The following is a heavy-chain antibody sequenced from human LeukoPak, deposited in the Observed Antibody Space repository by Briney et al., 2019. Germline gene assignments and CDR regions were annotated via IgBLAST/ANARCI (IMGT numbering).Heavy chain of an antibody. Sequence: GGSLRLSCAASGFTFSSYAMSWVRQAPGKGLEWVAIISFDGSNKYYADSVKGRFTISRDNSKNTLYLKMNSLRAEDTAVYYCARDPKGGYSYGWGAFDIWGHGTMVTVSS. CDR1: GFTFSSYA. CDR3: ARDPKGGYSYGWGAFDI. V-gene: IGHV3-30*03. J-gene: IGHJ3*02. D-gene: IGHD5-18*01. CDR2: ISFDGSNK.